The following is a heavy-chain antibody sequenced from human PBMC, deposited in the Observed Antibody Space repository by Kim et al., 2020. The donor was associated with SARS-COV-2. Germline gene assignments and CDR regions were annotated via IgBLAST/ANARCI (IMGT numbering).Heavy chain of an antibody. D-gene: IGHD6-19*01. Sequence: GESLKISCQGSGYRFTNHWIGWVRQMPGKGLEWMGIIYPGDSDTRYSPSFQGQVTISADKSISIAYLQWNSLKAWDTAMYYCARAGAIAVAGNSGTGEKDHYCGMDVWGQGTTVTVSS. CDR1: GYRFTNHW. CDR3: ARAGAIAVAGNSGTGEKDHYCGMDV. V-gene: IGHV5-51*01. J-gene: IGHJ6*02. CDR2: IYPGDSDT.